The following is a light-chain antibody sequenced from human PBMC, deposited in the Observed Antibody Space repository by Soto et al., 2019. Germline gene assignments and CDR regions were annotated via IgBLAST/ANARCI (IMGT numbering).Light chain of an antibody. Sequence: EIVLTQSPATLSLSPGERATLSCRASPSVTNFLAWYQQKPGQAPRLLIYDASTRATGVPARFSGSGSGTDFTLTISGLEPEDFAIYYCQKRGNWPQFGQGTRLEIK. V-gene: IGKV3-11*01. J-gene: IGKJ5*01. CDR2: DAS. CDR1: PSVTNF. CDR3: QKRGNWPQ.